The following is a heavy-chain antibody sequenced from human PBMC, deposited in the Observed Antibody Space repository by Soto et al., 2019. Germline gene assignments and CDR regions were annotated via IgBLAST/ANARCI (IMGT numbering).Heavy chain of an antibody. J-gene: IGHJ4*02. CDR2: IDPSDSQT. Sequence: GESLKIYCKGSGYSFAGYWSTWVRQKPGKGLEWMGRIDPSDSQTYYSPSFRGHVTISVTKSITTVFLQWSSLRASDTAMYYCARQIYDSDTGPNFQSSFDSWGQGTPVTVSS. V-gene: IGHV5-10-1*01. D-gene: IGHD3-22*01. CDR1: GYSFAGYW. CDR3: ARQIYDSDTGPNFQSSFDS.